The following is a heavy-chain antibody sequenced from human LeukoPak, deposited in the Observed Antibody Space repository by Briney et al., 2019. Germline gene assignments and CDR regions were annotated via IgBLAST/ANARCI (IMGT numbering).Heavy chain of an antibody. Sequence: PGGSLRLSCAASGFTFDDYAMHWVRQAPGKGLEWVSGISWNSGSIGYADSVKGRFTISRDNAKNSLYLQMNSLRAEDTALYYCAKVGGNSGLDYWGQGTLVTVSS. CDR3: AKVGGNSGLDY. D-gene: IGHD2-21*02. V-gene: IGHV3-9*01. J-gene: IGHJ4*02. CDR2: ISWNSGSI. CDR1: GFTFDDYA.